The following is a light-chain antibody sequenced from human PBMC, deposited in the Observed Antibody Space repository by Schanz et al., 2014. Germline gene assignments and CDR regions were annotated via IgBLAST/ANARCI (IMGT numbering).Light chain of an antibody. CDR3: QLRDNRPPWT. J-gene: IGKJ1*01. Sequence: EIVMTQSPATLSVSPGERATLSCRASQSVSSNLAWYQQKPGQAPRLLIYGTSTRATGIPTRFSGSGSGTDFTLTINSLESEDFAVYYCQLRDNRPPWTFGPGTKVEIK. V-gene: IGKV3-15*01. CDR1: QSVSSN. CDR2: GTS.